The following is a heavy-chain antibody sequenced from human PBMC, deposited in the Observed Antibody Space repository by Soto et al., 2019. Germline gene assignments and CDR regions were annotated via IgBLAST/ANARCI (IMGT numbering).Heavy chain of an antibody. CDR1: GGSISSYY. J-gene: IGHJ4*02. CDR3: ARTQNHYDSSGYYTTAYYFDY. CDR2: IYTSGST. V-gene: IGHV4-4*07. D-gene: IGHD3-22*01. Sequence: SETLSLTCTVSGGSISSYYWSWIRQPAGKGLEWIGRIYTSGSTNYNPSLKSRVTMSVDTSKNQFSLKLSSVTAADTAVYYCARTQNHYDSSGYYTTAYYFDYWGQGTLVTVSS.